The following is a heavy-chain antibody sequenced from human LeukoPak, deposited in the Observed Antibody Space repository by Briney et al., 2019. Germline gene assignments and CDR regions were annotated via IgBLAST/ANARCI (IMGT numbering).Heavy chain of an antibody. CDR2: ISTSSSYM. J-gene: IGHJ5*02. CDR3: ARGSSNIAARDNWFDP. CDR1: GFTFSSNS. D-gene: IGHD6-6*01. Sequence: PGGSLRLSCAASGFTFSSNSMNWVRQAPGKGLEWVSSISTSSSYMDYADSVKGRFTISRDNAKNSLYLQMNSLRADDTAVYYCARGSSNIAARDNWFDPWGQGTLVTVSS. V-gene: IGHV3-21*01.